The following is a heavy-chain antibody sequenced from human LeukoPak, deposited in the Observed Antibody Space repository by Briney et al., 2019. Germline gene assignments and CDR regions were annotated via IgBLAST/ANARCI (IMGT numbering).Heavy chain of an antibody. CDR1: GLPFNSYV. D-gene: IGHD6-13*01. CDR2: IWYDGSNK. V-gene: IGHV3-33*06. CDR3: AKDLNAAAPGY. Sequence: GGPLRHLRAASGLPFNSYVMHRVRQAPGKGPEGVAVIWYDGSNKYYADSVKGRFTISRDNSKNTLYLQMNSLRAEDTAVYYCAKDLNAAAPGYWGQGTLVTVSS. J-gene: IGHJ4*02.